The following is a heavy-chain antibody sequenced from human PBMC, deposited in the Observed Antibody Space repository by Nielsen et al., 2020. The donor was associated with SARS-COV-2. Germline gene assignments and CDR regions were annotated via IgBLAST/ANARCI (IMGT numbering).Heavy chain of an antibody. J-gene: IGHJ5*02. CDR3: ARGFQVSSITMIVVVITTGWFDP. D-gene: IGHD3-22*01. CDR1: GAPFSGYY. CDR2: INHSGST. V-gene: IGHV4-34*01. Sequence: SDTLSPTFAVHGAPFSGYYWSWIRQPPGKGLDWFGEINHSGSTNYNPSLKSRVTLSVDTSKNQFSLKLSSVTAANTAVYYCARGFQVSSITMIVVVITTGWFDPWGQGTLVTVSS.